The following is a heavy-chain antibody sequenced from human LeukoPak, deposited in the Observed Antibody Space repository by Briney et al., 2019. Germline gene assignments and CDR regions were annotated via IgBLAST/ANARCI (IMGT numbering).Heavy chain of an antibody. CDR2: INSDGSST. V-gene: IGHV3-74*01. Sequence: PGGSLRLSCAASGFTFSSYWMHWVRHAPGKGLVWVSRINSDGSSTSYADSVKGRFTISRDNAKNTLYLQMNSLRAEDTAVYYCARPHLSYGDIRDFYYYYMDVWGKGTTVTVSS. CDR1: GFTFSSYW. D-gene: IGHD4-17*01. J-gene: IGHJ6*03. CDR3: ARPHLSYGDIRDFYYYYMDV.